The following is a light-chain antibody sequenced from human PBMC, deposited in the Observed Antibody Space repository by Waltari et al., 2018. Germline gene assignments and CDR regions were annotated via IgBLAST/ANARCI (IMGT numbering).Light chain of an antibody. CDR2: EVN. V-gene: IGLV2-23*02. CDR3: FSFAGSDIGV. J-gene: IGLJ2*01. CDR1: TRDVGNYDL. Sequence: QSALTQPASVSGSPGQSITISCTGTTRDVGNYDLVTWYRQHPDKAPKLLLFEVNKRPSAVSTRFSGSKSGNTASLTISGLQPEDEAEYFCFSFAGSDIGVFGRGTKLTVL.